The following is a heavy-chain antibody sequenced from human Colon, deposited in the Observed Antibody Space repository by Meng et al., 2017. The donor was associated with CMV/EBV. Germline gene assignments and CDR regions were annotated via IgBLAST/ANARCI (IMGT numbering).Heavy chain of an antibody. V-gene: IGHV4-39*07. CDR1: SFRSRRHY. J-gene: IGHJ5*02. CDR3: ARECDILTGYYTGWFDP. Sequence: SFRSRRHYWAWIRQPPGKGLEWIGSMYYSGSTYYSPSLKSRVTISLDTSKTQFSLKLTSVTAADTAVYYCARECDILTGYYTGWFDPWGQGTLVTVSS. D-gene: IGHD3-9*01. CDR2: MYYSGST.